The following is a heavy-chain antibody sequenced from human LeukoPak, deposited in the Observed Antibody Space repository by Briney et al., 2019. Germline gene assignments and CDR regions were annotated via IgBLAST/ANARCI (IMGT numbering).Heavy chain of an antibody. D-gene: IGHD3-16*01. CDR2: ISSSGSTI. Sequence: PGGSLRLSCAASGFTFSSYAMSWVRQAPGKGLEWVSYISSSGSTIYYADSVKGRFTISRDNAKNSLYLQMNSLRAEDTAVYYCARDAHGLGDGMDVWGQGTTVTVSS. CDR3: ARDAHGLGDGMDV. J-gene: IGHJ6*02. CDR1: GFTFSSYA. V-gene: IGHV3-48*04.